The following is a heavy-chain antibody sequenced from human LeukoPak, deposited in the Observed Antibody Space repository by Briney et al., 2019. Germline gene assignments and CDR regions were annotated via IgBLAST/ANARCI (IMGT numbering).Heavy chain of an antibody. V-gene: IGHV3-23*01. CDR2: IGASGADT. Sequence: GGSLRLSCAASGFTFTNYAMAWVRQAPGKGLEWVSVIGASGADTYYSDSVKGRFTISRDNSKNTLYLQMNSLRAEDTAVYYCAKMGYYYDSSGYYGGGFDYWGQGTLVTVSS. CDR3: AKMGYYYDSSGYYGGGFDY. CDR1: GFTFTNYA. D-gene: IGHD3-22*01. J-gene: IGHJ4*02.